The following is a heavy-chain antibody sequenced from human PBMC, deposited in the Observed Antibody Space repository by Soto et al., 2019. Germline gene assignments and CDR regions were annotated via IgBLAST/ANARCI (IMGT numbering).Heavy chain of an antibody. Sequence: GGSLRLSCAASGFTFSSYSMNWVRQAPGKGLEWVSSISSSSSYIYYADSVKGRFTISRDNAKNSLYLQMNSLRAEDTAVYYFARDLPYSSSPFDYWGQGSLVTVSS. D-gene: IGHD6-13*01. CDR3: ARDLPYSSSPFDY. CDR2: ISSSSSYI. CDR1: GFTFSSYS. V-gene: IGHV3-21*01. J-gene: IGHJ4*02.